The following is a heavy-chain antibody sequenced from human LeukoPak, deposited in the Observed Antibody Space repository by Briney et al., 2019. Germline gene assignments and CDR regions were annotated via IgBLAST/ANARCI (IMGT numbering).Heavy chain of an antibody. CDR2: INPNSGGT. Sequence: ASVKVSCKASGYTFTGYYMHWVRQAPGQGLEWMGWINPNSGGTNYAQKFQGRVTMTRDTSISTAYMELSRLRSDGTAVYYCARNMVRGVIKDYWGQGTLVTVSS. CDR1: GYTFTGYY. J-gene: IGHJ4*02. D-gene: IGHD3-10*01. CDR3: ARNMVRGVIKDY. V-gene: IGHV1-2*02.